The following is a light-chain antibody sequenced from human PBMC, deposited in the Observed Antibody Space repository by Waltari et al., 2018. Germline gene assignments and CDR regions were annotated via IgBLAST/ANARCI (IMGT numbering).Light chain of an antibody. CDR2: GAS. Sequence: DIQMTQSPSSVSASVGDRVTIACRASQDINNWLVWYQQKPGKAPKRLIYGASSLETGVPARFSGSGSGADFTLTITSLEAEDAATYYCHQSSSLPRTFGQGTKVEIK. J-gene: IGKJ1*01. V-gene: IGKV1-12*01. CDR3: HQSSSLPRT. CDR1: QDINNW.